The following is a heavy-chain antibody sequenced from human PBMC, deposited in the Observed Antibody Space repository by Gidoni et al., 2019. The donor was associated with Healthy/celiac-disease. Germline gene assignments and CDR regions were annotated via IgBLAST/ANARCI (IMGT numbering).Heavy chain of an antibody. CDR3: ARDGGWLQLGFDY. CDR1: GFTFSSYE. CDR2: ISSSGSTI. D-gene: IGHD5-12*01. Sequence: EVQLVESGGGLVQPGGSLRLSCAASGFTFSSYEMNWVRQAPGKGLEWVSYISSSGSTIYYADSVKGRFTISRDNAKNSLYLQMNSLRAEDTAVYYCARDGGWLQLGFDYWGQGTLVTVSS. V-gene: IGHV3-48*03. J-gene: IGHJ4*02.